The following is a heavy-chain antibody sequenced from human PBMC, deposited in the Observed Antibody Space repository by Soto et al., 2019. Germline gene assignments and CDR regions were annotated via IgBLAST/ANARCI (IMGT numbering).Heavy chain of an antibody. Sequence: GGSLRLSCTASGFTFGDYAMSWLRQAPGKGLEWVGFIRSKAYGGTTEYAASVKGRFTISRDDSKSIAYLQMNSLKTEDTAVYYCTTSGYYRPSLYYGMDVWGQGTTVTVSS. V-gene: IGHV3-49*03. CDR3: TTSGYYRPSLYYGMDV. CDR2: IRSKAYGGTT. CDR1: GFTFGDYA. J-gene: IGHJ6*02. D-gene: IGHD3-22*01.